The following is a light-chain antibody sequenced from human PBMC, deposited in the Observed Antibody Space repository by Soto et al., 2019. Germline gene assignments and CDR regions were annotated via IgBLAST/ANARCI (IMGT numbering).Light chain of an antibody. J-gene: IGLJ3*02. CDR2: GNS. CDR3: QSYDSSLSGLGNWV. V-gene: IGLV1-40*01. CDR1: SSNIGAGYD. Sequence: QPVLTQPPLVSGAPGQRVTISCTGSSSNIGAGYDVHWYQQLPGTAPKLLIYGNSNRPSGVPDRFSGSKSGTSASLAITGLQAEDEADYYCQSYDSSLSGLGNWVFGGGTKVTVL.